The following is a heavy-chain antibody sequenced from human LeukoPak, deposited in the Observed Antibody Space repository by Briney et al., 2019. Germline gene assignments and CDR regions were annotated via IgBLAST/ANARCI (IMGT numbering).Heavy chain of an antibody. CDR1: GYTFINYT. CDR3: ARDLDYGDSPGY. D-gene: IGHD4-17*01. V-gene: IGHV1-3*01. Sequence: ASVKVSCKASGYTFINYTMHWVRQAPGQRLEWMGWINAGNRNTKYSQKFQGRVTITRDTSATIAYMELSSLRSEDTAVYYCARDLDYGDSPGYWGQGTLVTVSS. CDR2: INAGNRNT. J-gene: IGHJ4*02.